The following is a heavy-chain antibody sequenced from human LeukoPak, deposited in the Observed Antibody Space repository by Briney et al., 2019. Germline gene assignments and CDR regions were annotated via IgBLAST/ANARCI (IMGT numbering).Heavy chain of an antibody. Sequence: SETLSLTCTVSGGSISSSSYYWGWIRQPPGKGLEWIGSIYYSGSTYYNPSLKSRVTISVDTSKNQFSLKLSSVTAADTAVYYCARSVRATTQVLWKFDYWGQGTLVTVSS. D-gene: IGHD2-2*01. CDR1: GGSISSSSYY. V-gene: IGHV4-39*07. CDR2: IYYSGST. J-gene: IGHJ4*02. CDR3: ARSVRATTQVLWKFDY.